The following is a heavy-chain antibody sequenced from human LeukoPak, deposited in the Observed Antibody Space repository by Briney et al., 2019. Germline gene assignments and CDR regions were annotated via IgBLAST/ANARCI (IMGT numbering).Heavy chain of an antibody. D-gene: IGHD5-12*01. Sequence: GGSLKLSCAASGFTFDDYAMHWVRQAPGKGLEWVSLISGDGGSTYYADSVKGRFTISRDNSKNTLYLQMNSLRTEDTALYYCAKGGVSGYLGLVDYWGQGTLVTVSS. CDR1: GFTFDDYA. J-gene: IGHJ4*02. CDR2: ISGDGGST. V-gene: IGHV3-43*02. CDR3: AKGGVSGYLGLVDY.